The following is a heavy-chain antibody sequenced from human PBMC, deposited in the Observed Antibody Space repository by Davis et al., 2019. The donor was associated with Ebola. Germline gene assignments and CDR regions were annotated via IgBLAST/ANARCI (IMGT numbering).Heavy chain of an antibody. CDR2: TYYSSKWYN. J-gene: IGHJ6*02. V-gene: IGHV6-1*01. Sequence: HSQTLSLTCAISGDTVFGKNGAWNWIRQSPSRGLEWLGRTYYSSKWYNDYAASVKSRITVNPDTSKNQFSLLLNSVTPEDTAIYYCVRGWFRSGMDVWGQGTTVTVSS. D-gene: IGHD3-10*01. CDR3: VRGWFRSGMDV. CDR1: GDTVFGKNGA.